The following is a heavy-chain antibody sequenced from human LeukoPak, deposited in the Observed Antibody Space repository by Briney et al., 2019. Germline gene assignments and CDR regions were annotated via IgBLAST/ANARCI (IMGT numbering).Heavy chain of an antibody. D-gene: IGHD3-22*01. J-gene: IGHJ5*02. CDR1: GFTFRNYG. V-gene: IGHV3-30*02. CDR3: ARDSRPCDSSVFDP. CDR2: IRYGGNIE. Sequence: PGGSLRLSCAGSGFTFRNYGIHWVRQAPGKGLEWVAFIRYGGNIEYYADSVKGRFTISRDNSKNSLYLQMSSLRPEDTAVYYCARDSRPCDSSVFDPWGQGTLVTVSS.